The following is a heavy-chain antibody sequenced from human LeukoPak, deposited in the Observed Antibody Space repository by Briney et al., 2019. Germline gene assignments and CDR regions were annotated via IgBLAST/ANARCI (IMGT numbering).Heavy chain of an antibody. D-gene: IGHD3-22*01. CDR1: GYTFTGYY. J-gene: IGHJ4*02. V-gene: IGHV1-2*02. CDR3: ARDGPYYYESSGYSPIDY. CDR2: INPNSGGT. Sequence: GAPVKVSCKASGYTFTGYYIHWVRQAPGQGLEWMGWINPNSGGTNYAQKFQGRVTMTRNTSITTAFMELSRLRSDDTAMYYCARDGPYYYESSGYSPIDYWGQGTLVTVSS.